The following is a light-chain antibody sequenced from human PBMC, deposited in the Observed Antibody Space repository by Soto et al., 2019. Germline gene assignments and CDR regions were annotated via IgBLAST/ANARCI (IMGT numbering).Light chain of an antibody. CDR1: QRVSSH. V-gene: IGKV3-15*01. CDR3: HQYTNWSWT. CDR2: AAS. J-gene: IGKJ1*01. Sequence: ETVMTQSPVTLSVSPGDTATLSCRASQRVSSHLAWYQQRPGQAPRLLIKAASTRATGIPVRFSGSGSETEFTLTIRSLQSEDFGLYYCHQYTNWSWTLGQGTKV.